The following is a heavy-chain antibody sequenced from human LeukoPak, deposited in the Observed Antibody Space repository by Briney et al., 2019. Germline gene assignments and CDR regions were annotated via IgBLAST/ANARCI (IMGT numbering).Heavy chain of an antibody. V-gene: IGHV1-69*01. CDR1: GGTFSSYA. D-gene: IGHD1-26*01. Sequence: SSVTVSFKASGGTFSSYAISWVRQAPGHGLEWMGGIIPIFGTANYPQKFQGRVTITADESTSTAYMELSSLRSEDTAVYYCAREESVGATRAFDIWGQGTMVTVSS. J-gene: IGHJ3*02. CDR2: IIPIFGTA. CDR3: AREESVGATRAFDI.